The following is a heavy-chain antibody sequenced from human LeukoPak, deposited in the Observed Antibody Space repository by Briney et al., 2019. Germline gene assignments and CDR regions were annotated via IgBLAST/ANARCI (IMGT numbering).Heavy chain of an antibody. D-gene: IGHD6-13*01. CDR1: GFTFSSYW. Sequence: GGSLRLSCAASGFTFSSYWMSWVRQAPGKGLEWVANIKQDGSEKYYVDSVKGRFTISRDNAKNSLYLQMNSLRAEDTAVYYCARDELHIAAGSYYYYGMDVWGQRTTVTVSS. J-gene: IGHJ6*02. CDR3: ARDELHIAAGSYYYYGMDV. CDR2: IKQDGSEK. V-gene: IGHV3-7*01.